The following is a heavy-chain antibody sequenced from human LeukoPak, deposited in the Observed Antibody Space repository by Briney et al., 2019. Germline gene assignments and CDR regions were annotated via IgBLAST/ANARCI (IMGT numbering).Heavy chain of an antibody. CDR3: ARVTLTSANFDY. CDR2: ISSSGSTI. V-gene: IGHV3-48*03. Sequence: GGSLRLSCAASGFTFSSYEMNWVRQAPGKGLEWVSYISSSGSTIYYADSVKGRFTISRDNANDSLYLQVNSLRAEDTAVYYCARVTLTSANFDYWGQGTLVTVSS. CDR1: GFTFSSYE. J-gene: IGHJ4*02.